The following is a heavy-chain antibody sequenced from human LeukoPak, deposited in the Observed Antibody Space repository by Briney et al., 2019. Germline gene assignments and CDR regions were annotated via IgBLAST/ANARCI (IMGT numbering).Heavy chain of an antibody. J-gene: IGHJ4*02. CDR2: IYYSGST. D-gene: IGHD6-19*01. Sequence: SETLSLTCAVSGGSTRSSSYYWGWIHQTPGKGLEWIGSIYYSGSTHYNPSLKSRVTISVDTSTNQLSLKVSSVTAADTALYYCARNASDIAVPGASNFDYWGQGTLVTVSS. CDR1: GGSTRSSSYY. V-gene: IGHV4-39*01. CDR3: ARNASDIAVPGASNFDY.